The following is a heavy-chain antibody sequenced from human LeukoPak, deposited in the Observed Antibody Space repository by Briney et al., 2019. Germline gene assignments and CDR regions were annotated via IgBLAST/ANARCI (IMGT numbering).Heavy chain of an antibody. CDR1: GFTFSSYT. Sequence: PGGPLRLSCAASGFTFSSYTFHWVRQAPGKGLEWVAVQDGNNKYYTDSVKGRFTISRDNSKNTLYLQMNSLRAEDTAVYYCARDDRGYSGYHFDHWGQGTLVTVSS. D-gene: IGHD5-12*01. J-gene: IGHJ4*02. V-gene: IGHV3-30-3*01. CDR3: ARDDRGYSGYHFDH. CDR2: QDGNNK.